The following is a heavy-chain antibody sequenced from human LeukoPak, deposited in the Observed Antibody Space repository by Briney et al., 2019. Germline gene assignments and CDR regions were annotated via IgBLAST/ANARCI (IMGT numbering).Heavy chain of an antibody. CDR2: MYYSGST. V-gene: IGHV4-39*01. J-gene: IGHJ6*04. D-gene: IGHD2-15*01. Sequence: PLETLSLTCTVSGGSISSSSYYWGWIRQPPGKGLEWIGSMYYSGSTYYNPSLKSRVTISGDTSKNQFSLKLSSVTAADTAVYYCARLSMLGYCSGGNCSLAMDVWGKGTTVTISS. CDR1: GGSISSSSYY. CDR3: ARLSMLGYCSGGNCSLAMDV.